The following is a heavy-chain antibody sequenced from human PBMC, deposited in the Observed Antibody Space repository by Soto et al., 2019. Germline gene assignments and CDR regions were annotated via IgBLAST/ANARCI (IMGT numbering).Heavy chain of an antibody. CDR1: GGSISSGGYY. V-gene: IGHV4-31*03. Sequence: QVQLQESGPGLVKPSQTLYLTCTVSGGSISSGGYYWSWIRQHPGKGLEWIGYIYYSGSTYYNPSLKSRVTISVDTSKNQFSLKLSSVTAADTAVYYCARGSVVVVAATYAFDIWGQGTMVTVSS. CDR2: IYYSGST. CDR3: ARGSVVVVAATYAFDI. D-gene: IGHD2-15*01. J-gene: IGHJ3*02.